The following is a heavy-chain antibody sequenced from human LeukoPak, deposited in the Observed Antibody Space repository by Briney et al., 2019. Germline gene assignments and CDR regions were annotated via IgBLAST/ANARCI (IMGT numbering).Heavy chain of an antibody. V-gene: IGHV1-18*01. CDR2: ISAYNGNT. J-gene: IGHJ4*02. D-gene: IGHD3-22*01. CDR1: GYTFTRYD. Sequence: ASVKVSCKASGYTFTRYDINWVRQTPGQGLEWMGWISAYNGNTNYAQKLQGRVTMTTDTSTSTAYMELRSLRSDDTAVYFCSRESRNYYDSSGYLSWGQGTLVTVSS. CDR3: SRESRNYYDSSGYLS.